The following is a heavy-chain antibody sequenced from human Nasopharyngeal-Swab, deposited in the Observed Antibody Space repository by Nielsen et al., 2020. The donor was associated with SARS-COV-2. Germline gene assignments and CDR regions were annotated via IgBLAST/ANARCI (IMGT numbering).Heavy chain of an antibody. D-gene: IGHD3-10*01. Sequence: GESLKISCAASGFTFSSYGMHWVRQAPGKGLGWVAVISYDGSNKYYADSVKGRFTISRDNSKNTLYLQMNSLRAEDTAVYYCAKEAYVSIVRGVTPWFDPWGQGTLVTVSS. J-gene: IGHJ5*02. CDR1: GFTFSSYG. V-gene: IGHV3-30*18. CDR3: AKEAYVSIVRGVTPWFDP. CDR2: ISYDGSNK.